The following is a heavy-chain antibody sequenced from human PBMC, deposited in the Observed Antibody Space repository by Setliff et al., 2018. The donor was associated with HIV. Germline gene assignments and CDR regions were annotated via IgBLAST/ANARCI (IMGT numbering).Heavy chain of an antibody. Sequence: GGSLRLSCAASGFTFRNAWMCWVRQAPGKGLEWVGRIKSKSDGGARDYAAPVQGRFTISRDDSKNTVYLHMNSLKTEDTAVYYCIWSGSSGLYYFDHWGQGTLVTVSS. CDR1: GFTFRNAW. CDR3: IWSGSSGLYYFDH. J-gene: IGHJ4*02. D-gene: IGHD3-22*01. V-gene: IGHV3-15*01. CDR2: IKSKSDGGAR.